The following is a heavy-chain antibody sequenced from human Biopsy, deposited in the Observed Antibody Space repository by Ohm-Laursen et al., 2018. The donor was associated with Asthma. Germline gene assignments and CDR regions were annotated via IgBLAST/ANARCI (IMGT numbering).Heavy chain of an antibody. CDR3: AREGVAGTHIED. CDR1: RFTYE. CDR2: ISYDGSSI. D-gene: IGHD6-19*01. Sequence: SLRLSCTASRFTYEMHWVRQAPGKGLEWVAVISYDGSSIYYADSVKGRFTTSRDNSKNTLSLQMNSLTAEGTAVYYCAREGVAGTHIEDWGQGTLVTVSS. J-gene: IGHJ4*02. V-gene: IGHV3-30-3*01.